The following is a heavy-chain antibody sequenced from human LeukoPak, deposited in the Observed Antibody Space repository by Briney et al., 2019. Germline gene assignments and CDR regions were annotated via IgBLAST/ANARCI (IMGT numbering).Heavy chain of an antibody. V-gene: IGHV3-7*01. CDR2: IKGDGSAK. Sequence: GGSLRLSCAASGFAFSDSWMTWIRQAPGKGLEWVAFIKGDGSAKKYVDSVKGRFTISRDNAKNSLFLQMNSLRAEDTAVYYCARDRGWIQHDIWGQGTMVAVSS. CDR3: ARDRGWIQHDI. CDR1: GFAFSDSW. J-gene: IGHJ3*02. D-gene: IGHD5-18*01.